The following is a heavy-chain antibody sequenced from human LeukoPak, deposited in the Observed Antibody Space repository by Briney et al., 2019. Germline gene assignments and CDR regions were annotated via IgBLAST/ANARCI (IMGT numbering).Heavy chain of an antibody. J-gene: IGHJ3*02. CDR3: ARHENIFSTFDM. Sequence: GESLKISCKGSGYSFTSYWITWVRQMPGKGLEWMGRIDPSDSYTNYSPSFQGLVTISADKSISTAYLQWSSLKASDTAIYYCARHENIFSTFDMWGQGTMVTVSS. D-gene: IGHD3-9*01. CDR2: IDPSDSYT. V-gene: IGHV5-10-1*01. CDR1: GYSFTSYW.